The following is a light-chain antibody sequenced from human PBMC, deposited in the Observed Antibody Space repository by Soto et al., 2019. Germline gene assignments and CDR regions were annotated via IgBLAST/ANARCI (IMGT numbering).Light chain of an antibody. V-gene: IGKV3-11*01. CDR1: QSVSSY. CDR3: QHRSNWPPLT. J-gene: IGKJ4*01. Sequence: EIVLTQSPATLYLSPGERATLSCRASQSVSSYFAWYQQKPGQAPRLLIYDTSNRATGIPARFSGSGSGTDFTLTISSLEPEDFAVYYCQHRSNWPPLTFGGGTKVEIK. CDR2: DTS.